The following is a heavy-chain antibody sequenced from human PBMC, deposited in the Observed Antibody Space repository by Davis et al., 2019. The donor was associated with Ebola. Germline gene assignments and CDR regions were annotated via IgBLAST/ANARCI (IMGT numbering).Heavy chain of an antibody. J-gene: IGHJ4*02. D-gene: IGHD1-1*01. CDR3: ARGNWNDDPGDY. V-gene: IGHV1-18*04. Sequence: ASVKVSCKASGYTFTGDYMHWVRQAPGQGLEWMGWISAYNGNTNYAQKLQGRVTMTKDTSASTAYMELRSLRSDDTAVYYCARGNWNDDPGDYWGQGTLVTVSS. CDR1: GYTFTGDY. CDR2: ISAYNGNT.